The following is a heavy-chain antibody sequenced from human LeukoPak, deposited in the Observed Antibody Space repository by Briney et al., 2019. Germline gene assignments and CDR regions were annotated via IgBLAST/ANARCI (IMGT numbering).Heavy chain of an antibody. Sequence: GGSLRLSCAVFGFTFSGFWMSWSRQAPGKGLEWVASINSDGSEGYYADVVKGRFTISRDNAKNSLYLQINSLRAEDTAVYYCARSSYSSSSSVWGQGTMVTVSS. CDR3: ARSSYSSSSSV. D-gene: IGHD6-6*01. J-gene: IGHJ3*01. V-gene: IGHV3-7*03. CDR2: INSDGSEG. CDR1: GFTFSGFW.